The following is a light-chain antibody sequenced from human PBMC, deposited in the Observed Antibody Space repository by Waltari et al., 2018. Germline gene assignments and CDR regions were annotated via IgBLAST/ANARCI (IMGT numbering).Light chain of an antibody. CDR3: QFTDSSGSVVV. J-gene: IGLJ3*02. CDR1: ALPREF. V-gene: IGLV3-25*03. CDR2: RDT. Sequence: SYELTQPPSVSVSPGQTARITCSGDALPREFTSWYQQKPGQAPILLMFRDTERPSGIPERFSGSTAGTLVTLTITGVQAEDEADYYCQFTDSSGSVVVFGGGNNLTVL.